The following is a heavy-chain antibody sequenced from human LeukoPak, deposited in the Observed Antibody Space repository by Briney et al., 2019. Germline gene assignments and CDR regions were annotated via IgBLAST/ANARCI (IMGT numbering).Heavy chain of an antibody. J-gene: IGHJ5*02. V-gene: IGHV4-39*01. CDR3: AISIQLWTNNWFDP. CDR1: GGSISSSSYY. CDR2: IYYSGST. Sequence: SETLSLTCTVSGGSISSSSYYWGWLRQPPGRGLEWIGSIYYSGSTYYNPSLKSRVTISVDTSKNQFSLKLSSVTAADTAVYYCAISIQLWTNNWFDPWGQGTLVTVSS. D-gene: IGHD5-18*01.